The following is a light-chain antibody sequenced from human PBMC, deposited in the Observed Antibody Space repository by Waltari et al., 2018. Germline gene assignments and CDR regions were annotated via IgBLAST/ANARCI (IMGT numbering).Light chain of an antibody. CDR3: QSYDSSNYNYG. J-gene: IGLJ1*01. V-gene: IGLV6-57*03. Sequence: FMLTQPHSVSESPGRTITISCTRSSGNIASNFVQLFHQRPGRAPTTVIYEDNHSPSGVPVRFSVSIDSSSNSASLTISGLKTADEADYYCQSYDSSNYNYGFGTGTKVTVL. CDR2: EDN. CDR1: SGNIASNF.